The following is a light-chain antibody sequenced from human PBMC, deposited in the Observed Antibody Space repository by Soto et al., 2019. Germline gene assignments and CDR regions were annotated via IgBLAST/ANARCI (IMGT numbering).Light chain of an antibody. CDR1: QRISTN. CDR3: QQYNNLPPT. V-gene: IGKV3-15*01. CDR2: SSS. Sequence: EIVMTQSPPIPSVPPGAGATLSCRASQRISTNLAWYQHIPGQAPRLLIVSSSRRPTDVPARFSGSGSGTDFTLTISSLQSEESAFYYCQQYNNLPPTFGQGTKVDIK. J-gene: IGKJ1*01.